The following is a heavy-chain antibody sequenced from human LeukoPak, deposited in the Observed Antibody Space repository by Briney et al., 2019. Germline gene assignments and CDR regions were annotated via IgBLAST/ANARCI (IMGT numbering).Heavy chain of an antibody. J-gene: IGHJ4*02. CDR1: GGTFSSYA. CDR2: ISAYNGNT. CDR3: ARFRRWAVAGDYFDY. V-gene: IGHV1-18*01. D-gene: IGHD6-19*01. Sequence: ASVKVSCKASGGTFSSYAISWVRQAPGQGLEWMGWISAYNGNTNYAQKLQGRVTMTTDTSTSTAYMELRSLRSDDTAVYYCARFRRWAVAGDYFDYWGQGTLVTVSS.